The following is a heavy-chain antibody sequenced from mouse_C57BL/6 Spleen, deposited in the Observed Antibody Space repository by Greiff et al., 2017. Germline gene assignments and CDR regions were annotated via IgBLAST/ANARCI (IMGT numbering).Heavy chain of an antibody. CDR3: ASRYYGSSQAWFAY. D-gene: IGHD1-1*01. Sequence: QVQLQQPGAELVKPGASVKLSCKASGYTFTSYWMHWVKQRPGQGLEWIGMIHPNSGSTNYNEKFKSKATLTVDKSSSTAYMQLSSLTSEDSAVSFYASRYYGSSQAWFAYWGQGTLVTVSA. V-gene: IGHV1-64*01. J-gene: IGHJ3*01. CDR1: GYTFTSYW. CDR2: IHPNSGST.